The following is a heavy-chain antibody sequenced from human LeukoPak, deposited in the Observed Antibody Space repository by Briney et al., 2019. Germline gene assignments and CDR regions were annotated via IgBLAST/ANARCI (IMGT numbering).Heavy chain of an antibody. CDR1: GGSISSSSYY. V-gene: IGHV4-39*07. Sequence: SETLSLTCTVPGGSISSSSYYWGWIRQPPGKGLEWIGSIYYSGSTYYNPSLKSRVTISVDTSKNQFSLKLSSVTAADTAVYYCARDAAARPNWFDPWGQGTLVTVSS. CDR2: IYYSGST. D-gene: IGHD6-6*01. J-gene: IGHJ5*02. CDR3: ARDAAARPNWFDP.